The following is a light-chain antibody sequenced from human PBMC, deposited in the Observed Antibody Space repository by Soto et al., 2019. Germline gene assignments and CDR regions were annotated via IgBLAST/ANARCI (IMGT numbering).Light chain of an antibody. Sequence: QSVLTQPPSVSGAPGQRITISCTGSSSNIGAGYDVHWYQQLPGTAPKLLIYGNSNRPSGVPDRFSGSKSGTSASLAITGLQAEDEDDYYCQSYDSSLSGLYVFGTGTKLTVL. V-gene: IGLV1-40*01. J-gene: IGLJ1*01. CDR3: QSYDSSLSGLYV. CDR2: GNS. CDR1: SSNIGAGYD.